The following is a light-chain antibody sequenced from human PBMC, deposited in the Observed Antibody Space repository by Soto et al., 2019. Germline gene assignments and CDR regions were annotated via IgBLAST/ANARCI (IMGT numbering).Light chain of an antibody. CDR1: RDIKKY. V-gene: IGKV1-33*01. J-gene: IGKJ5*01. Sequence: DIQMTQSPSSLSASVRDRVTITCQASRDIKKYLNWYQQIPGKAPKLLIYDASNLVAGVPSRFSGSGSGSDFTFIISSLQPEDIATYFCQQYDNIPPTFGQGTRLEIE. CDR2: DAS. CDR3: QQYDNIPPT.